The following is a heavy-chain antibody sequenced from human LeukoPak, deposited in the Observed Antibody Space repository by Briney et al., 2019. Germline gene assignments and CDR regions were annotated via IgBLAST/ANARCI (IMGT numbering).Heavy chain of an antibody. CDR2: INPSGGSA. J-gene: IGHJ4*02. V-gene: IGHV1-46*01. CDR3: ARDHDTITMVRGLQV. Sequence: ASVKVSCKASGYTFTSYYIHWVRQAPGQGLEWLGIINPSGGSATYAQKFQGRVTMTRDTSTSTVYMELSSLRSEDTAVYYCARDHDTITMVRGLQVWGQGALVTVSS. CDR1: GYTFTSYY. D-gene: IGHD3-10*01.